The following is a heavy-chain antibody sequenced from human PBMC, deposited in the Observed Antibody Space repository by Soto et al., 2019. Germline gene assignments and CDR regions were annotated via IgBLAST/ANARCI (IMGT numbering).Heavy chain of an antibody. J-gene: IGHJ4*02. V-gene: IGHV4-61*01. D-gene: IGHD5-18*01. CDR3: ARTSDTTMDKYYFEY. CDR2: MCYSGST. CDR1: GGSVSGGNHS. Sequence: QVQLQESGPGLVKPSETLSLTCTVSGGSVSGGNHSWSWIRQPPGKGLEWVGYMCYSGSTHYNPRRKSRVNISVDTSKNQFSRKLSSVIAADTSVYYCARTSDTTMDKYYFEYWGQGTLVTVS.